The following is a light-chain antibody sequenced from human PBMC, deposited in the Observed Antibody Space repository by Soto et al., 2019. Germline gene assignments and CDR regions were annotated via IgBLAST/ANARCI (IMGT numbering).Light chain of an antibody. V-gene: IGKV1-33*01. Sequence: DIQLTQSPSSVSASVGDRVTITCQASQDIRNHLNWYQQKPGKAPQLLIYDKSNLEAGVPSRFSGSGSGTDFTFTISSLQPEDIATYYCQQCDLLPYTFGQGTRLQIK. CDR3: QQCDLLPYT. CDR2: DKS. J-gene: IGKJ2*01. CDR1: QDIRNH.